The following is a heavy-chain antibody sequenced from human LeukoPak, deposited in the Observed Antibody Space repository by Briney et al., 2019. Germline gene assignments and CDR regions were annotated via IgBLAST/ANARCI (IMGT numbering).Heavy chain of an antibody. V-gene: IGHV3-23*01. CDR1: GFTFSSYA. D-gene: IGHD2-21*02. J-gene: IGHJ4*02. CDR3: AKTLPHIVVVTAIGY. CDR2: ISGSGGST. Sequence: PGGSLRLSCAASGFTFSSYAMSWVRQAPGKGLEWVSAISGSGGSTYYADSVKGRFTISRDNSKNTLYLQMNSPRAEDTAVYYCAKTLPHIVVVTAIGYWGQGTLVTVSS.